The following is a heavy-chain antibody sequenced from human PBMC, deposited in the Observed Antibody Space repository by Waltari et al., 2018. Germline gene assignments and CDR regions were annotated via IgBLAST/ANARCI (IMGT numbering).Heavy chain of an antibody. CDR1: GYSFTSYW. Sequence: EVQLVQSGAEVKKPGESLKISCKGSGYSFTSYWIGWVRQMPGKGLEWMGIIYPGDSDTRYSPSFQGQVTISADKSISTAYLQWSSLKASDTAMYYCARRLPRTVTHAPPYNWFDPWGQGTLVTVSS. J-gene: IGHJ5*02. V-gene: IGHV5-51*03. CDR3: ARRLPRTVTHAPPYNWFDP. CDR2: IYPGDSDT. D-gene: IGHD4-4*01.